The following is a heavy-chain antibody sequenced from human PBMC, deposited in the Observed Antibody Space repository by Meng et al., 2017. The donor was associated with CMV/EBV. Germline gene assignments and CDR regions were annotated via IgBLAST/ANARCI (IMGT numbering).Heavy chain of an antibody. CDR3: ARGNHDFWSGYYKSPDFDY. CDR1: SSGSYY. J-gene: IGHJ4*02. Sequence: SSGSYYWSWLRQPPGKVLEWIGSIYYSGSTNYHPSLPRRVTISVDTSKNQFSLKLSSVTAADTAVYYCARGNHDFWSGYYKSPDFDYWGQGTLVTVSS. CDR2: IYYSGST. D-gene: IGHD3-3*01. V-gene: IGHV4-61*01.